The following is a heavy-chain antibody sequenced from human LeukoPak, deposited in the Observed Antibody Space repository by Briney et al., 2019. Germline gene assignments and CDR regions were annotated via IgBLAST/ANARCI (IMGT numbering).Heavy chain of an antibody. CDR1: GFTFSSYA. CDR3: ARDSLVVVAANQRVSDYGMDV. Sequence: GGFLRLSCAASGFTFSSYAMTWVRQAPGKGLVWVSVIYSGGSTYYADSVKGRFTISRDNSKNTLYLQMNSLRAEDTAVYYCARDSLVVVAANQRVSDYGMDVWGQGTTVTVSS. CDR2: IYSGGST. J-gene: IGHJ6*02. D-gene: IGHD2-15*01. V-gene: IGHV3-53*01.